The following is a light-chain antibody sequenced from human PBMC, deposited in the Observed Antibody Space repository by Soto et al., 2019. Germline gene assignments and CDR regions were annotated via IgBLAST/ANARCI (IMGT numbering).Light chain of an antibody. Sequence: QAVVTQPASVSGSPGQSITISCTGTSSDVGASNSVSWYQQHPGKAPKLMIYDVTNRPSGVSDRFSGSKSGNTASLTISGLRAEDEADDYCSSYRSSTTSYVFGTGTKVTVL. CDR2: DVT. J-gene: IGLJ1*01. CDR3: SSYRSSTTSYV. CDR1: SSDVGASNS. V-gene: IGLV2-14*01.